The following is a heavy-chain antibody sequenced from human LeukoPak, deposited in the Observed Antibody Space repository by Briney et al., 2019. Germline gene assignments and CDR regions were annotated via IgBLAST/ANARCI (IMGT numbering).Heavy chain of an antibody. CDR2: IHHSGST. CDR3: ARDLSLWY. J-gene: IGHJ4*02. D-gene: IGHD2-21*01. CDR1: GYSISSGYY. Sequence: SETLSLTCTVSGYSISSGYYWGWIRQPPGKGLEWIGSIHHSGSTYYNPSLKSRVTISVDTSKNQFSLKLSSVTAADTAVYYCARDLSLWYWGQGTLVTVSS. V-gene: IGHV4-38-2*02.